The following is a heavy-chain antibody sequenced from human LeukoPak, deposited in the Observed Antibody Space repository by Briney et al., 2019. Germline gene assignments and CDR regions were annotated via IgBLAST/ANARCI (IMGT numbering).Heavy chain of an antibody. J-gene: IGHJ4*02. CDR2: IYSGGST. CDR1: GFTVSTNY. CDR3: ARDYPYYYDSSGYYSFDY. V-gene: IGHV3-66*01. D-gene: IGHD3-22*01. Sequence: PGGSLRLSCAASGFTVSTNYMSWVRQAPGKGLEWVSVIYSGGSTYYADSVKGRFTISRDNSKNTLYLQMNSLRAEDTVVYYCARDYPYYYDSSGYYSFDYWGQGTLVTVSS.